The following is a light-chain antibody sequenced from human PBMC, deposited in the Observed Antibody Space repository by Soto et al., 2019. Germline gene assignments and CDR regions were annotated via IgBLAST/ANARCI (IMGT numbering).Light chain of an antibody. CDR3: QQYTNWRET. Sequence: EIVMTQSPATLSVSPGERATLSCRASQSVGSSLAWYQQKPGQAPRLLIYGASTRATGIPARFSGSGSGTEFTLTISSLQSEDFAVYYCQQYTNWRETFGQGTKLEIK. CDR2: GAS. CDR1: QSVGSS. V-gene: IGKV3-15*01. J-gene: IGKJ2*01.